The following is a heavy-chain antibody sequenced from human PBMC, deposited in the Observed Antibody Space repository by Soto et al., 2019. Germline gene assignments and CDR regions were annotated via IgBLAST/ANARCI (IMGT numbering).Heavy chain of an antibody. D-gene: IGHD3-22*01. CDR1: GFTFSTYW. Sequence: PGGSLRLSCVASGFTFSTYWMHWVRQTPGEGLVWVSYTDSNRTFINYADSVKGRFTISRDNAKNSLYLQMNSLRAEDTAVYYCARDRFDYYDSSGYWRFDPWGQGTLVTVSS. V-gene: IGHV3-21*05. CDR3: ARDRFDYYDSSGYWRFDP. CDR2: TDSNRTFI. J-gene: IGHJ5*02.